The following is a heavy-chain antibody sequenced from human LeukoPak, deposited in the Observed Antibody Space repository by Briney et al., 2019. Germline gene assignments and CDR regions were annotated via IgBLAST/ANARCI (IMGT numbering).Heavy chain of an antibody. CDR2: ISGGGGST. V-gene: IGHV3-23*01. D-gene: IGHD5-12*01. CDR1: GFTFSNSA. CDR3: AKARYSGYAFDAFDM. Sequence: GGSLRLSCAASGFTFSNSAMNWVRQAPGKGPEWVSVISGGGGSTFYADSVKGRFTISRDNSKNTLYLLMNSLRAEDTAVYYCAKARYSGYAFDAFDMWGQGTMVSVSS. J-gene: IGHJ3*02.